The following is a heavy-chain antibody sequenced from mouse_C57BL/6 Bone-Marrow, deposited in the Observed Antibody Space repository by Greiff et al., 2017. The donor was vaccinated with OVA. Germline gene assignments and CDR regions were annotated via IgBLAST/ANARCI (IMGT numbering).Heavy chain of an antibody. D-gene: IGHD2-4*01. CDR3: ARGGDYDDWYFDV. CDR2: IHPNSGST. Sequence: QVQLQQPGAELVKPGASVKLSCKASGYTFTSYWMHWVKQRPGQGLEWIGMIHPNSGSTNYNEKFKSKATLTVDKSSSTAYMQLSSLTSEDSAVYYCARGGDYDDWYFDVWGTGTTVTVSS. CDR1: GYTFTSYW. V-gene: IGHV1-64*01. J-gene: IGHJ1*03.